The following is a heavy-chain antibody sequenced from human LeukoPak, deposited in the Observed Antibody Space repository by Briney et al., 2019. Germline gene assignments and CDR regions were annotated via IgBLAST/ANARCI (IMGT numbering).Heavy chain of an antibody. V-gene: IGHV3-48*03. J-gene: IGHJ4*02. D-gene: IGHD6-19*01. Sequence: GGSLRLSCAASGFMFSTYEMNWVRQAPGKGLEWLSYISYNARSIYYADSVKGRFTISRDNAKNSLYLQMNSLRAEDTAVYYCARDFIAVAGSDYWGQGTLVTVSS. CDR3: ARDFIAVAGSDY. CDR1: GFMFSTYE. CDR2: ISYNARSI.